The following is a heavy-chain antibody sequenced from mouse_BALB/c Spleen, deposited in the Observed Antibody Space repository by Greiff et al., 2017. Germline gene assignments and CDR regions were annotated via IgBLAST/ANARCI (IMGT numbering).Heavy chain of an antibody. V-gene: IGHV3-2*02. J-gene: IGHJ2*01. CDR2: ISYSGST. D-gene: IGHD2-3*01. CDR1: GYSITSDYA. CDR3: ARSDGYYPYFDY. Sequence: EVKLVESGPGLVKPSQSLSLTCTVTGYSITSDYAWNWIRQFPGNKLEWMGYISYSGSTSYNPSLKSRISITRDTSKNQFFLQLNSVTTEDTATYYCARSDGYYPYFDYWGQGTTLTVSS.